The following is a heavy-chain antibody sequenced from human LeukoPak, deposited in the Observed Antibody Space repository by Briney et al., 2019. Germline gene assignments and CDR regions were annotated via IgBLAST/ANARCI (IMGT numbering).Heavy chain of an antibody. CDR1: GGSISSYY. Sequence: SETLSLTCTVSGGSISSYYWSWIRQPPGKGLEWIGYIYYSGNTNYNPSLKSRVTISVDTSKNQFSLKLSSVTAADTAVYYCASRDGYNSFGYWGQGTLVTVSS. D-gene: IGHD5-24*01. CDR3: ASRDGYNSFGY. CDR2: IYYSGNT. V-gene: IGHV4-59*08. J-gene: IGHJ4*02.